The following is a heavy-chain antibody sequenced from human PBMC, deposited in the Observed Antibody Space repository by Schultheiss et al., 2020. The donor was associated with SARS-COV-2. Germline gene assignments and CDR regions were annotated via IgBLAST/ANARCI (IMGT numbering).Heavy chain of an antibody. V-gene: IGHV4-59*12. D-gene: IGHD6-19*01. J-gene: IGHJ3*02. CDR2: IYYSGST. Sequence: SETLSLTCTVSGGSISSYYWSWIRQPPGKGLEWIGYIYYSGSTNYNPSLKSRVTISVDTSKNQFSLKLSSVTAADTAVYYCARRVAVAETRYRRAFDIWGQGTMVTVSS. CDR3: ARRVAVAETRYRRAFDI. CDR1: GGSISSYY.